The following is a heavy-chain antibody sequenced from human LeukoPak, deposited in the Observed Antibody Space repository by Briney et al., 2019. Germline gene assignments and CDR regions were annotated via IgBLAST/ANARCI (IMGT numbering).Heavy chain of an antibody. CDR3: ARTWSGYYIFAIYYFDY. V-gene: IGHV4-34*01. CDR1: GGSFSGYY. D-gene: IGHD3-3*01. J-gene: IGHJ4*02. CDR2: INHSGST. Sequence: SETLSLTCAVYGGSFSGYYWSWIRQPPGKGLEWLGEINHSGSTNYNPSLKSRVTISVDTSKNQFSLKLSSVTAADTAVYYCARTWSGYYIFAIYYFDYWGQGTLVTVSS.